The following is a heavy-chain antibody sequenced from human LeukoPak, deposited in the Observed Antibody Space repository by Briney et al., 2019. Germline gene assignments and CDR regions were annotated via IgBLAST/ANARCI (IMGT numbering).Heavy chain of an antibody. Sequence: SETLSLTWTDPGXSISTYYGSWIRQPPGKGLEWIGHFYYSGSTNYNPYLKSRVTMSLDTSRNQFSLQLSSVTAADTAVYYCAREYHYYDTRGYYYFDYWGQGTLVTVSS. CDR2: FYYSGST. J-gene: IGHJ4*02. D-gene: IGHD3-22*01. V-gene: IGHV4-59*01. CDR1: GXSISTYY. CDR3: AREYHYYDTRGYYYFDY.